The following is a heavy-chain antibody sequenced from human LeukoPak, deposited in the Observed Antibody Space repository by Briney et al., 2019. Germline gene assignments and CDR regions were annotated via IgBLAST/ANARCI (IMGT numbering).Heavy chain of an antibody. CDR2: IYYSGST. D-gene: IGHD6-13*01. CDR1: GGSISSYY. Sequence: PSETLSLTCTVSGGSISSYYWSWIRQPPGKGLEWIGYIYYSGSTNYNPSLKSRVTISVDTSKNQFSLKLSSVTAADTAVYYCARHERIAADCAFDIWGQGTMVTVSP. J-gene: IGHJ3*02. CDR3: ARHERIAADCAFDI. V-gene: IGHV4-59*08.